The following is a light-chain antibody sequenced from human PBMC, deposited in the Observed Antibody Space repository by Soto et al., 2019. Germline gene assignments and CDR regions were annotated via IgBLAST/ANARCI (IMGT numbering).Light chain of an antibody. CDR1: HSISGW. J-gene: IGKJ5*01. V-gene: IGKV1-5*02. CDR3: QQYNTYPIA. Sequence: DIQMTQSPSTLSASVGDRVTIICRASHSISGWLAWYQQKPGKAPKVLIYDASSLESGVPSRFSGNGSGTEFTLTISSLQPDDFATYYCQQYNTYPIAFGQGTRLEIK. CDR2: DAS.